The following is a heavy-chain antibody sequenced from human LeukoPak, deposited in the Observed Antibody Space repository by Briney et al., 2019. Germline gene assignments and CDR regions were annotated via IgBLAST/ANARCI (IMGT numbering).Heavy chain of an antibody. CDR1: GYTFTGYY. V-gene: IGHV1-2*06. D-gene: IGHD5-12*01. CDR2: INPNSGGT. CDR3: ARGFSGYDRVH. Sequence: GASVKVSCKASGYTFTGYYMHWVRQAPGQGLEWMGRINPNSGGTNYAQKFQDRVTMSRDTSISTAYMELSRLRSDDTAVYYCARGFSGYDRVHGGQGTLVTVSS. J-gene: IGHJ4*02.